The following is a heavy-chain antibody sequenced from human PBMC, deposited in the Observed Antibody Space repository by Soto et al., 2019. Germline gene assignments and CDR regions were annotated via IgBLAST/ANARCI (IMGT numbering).Heavy chain of an antibody. J-gene: IGHJ4*02. Sequence: EVQLLESGGGLVLPGGSLRLSCAASGFIFSDYSMSWVRQAPGKGLEWVSGISGRGGSTYYADSVKGPFTISRDSSRKTLFLPMNRLRAQDTALYFCARSFRDTWEQYYFDYWGQGTLVPVSS. V-gene: IGHV3-23*01. D-gene: IGHD1-1*01. CDR2: ISGRGGST. CDR1: GFIFSDYS. CDR3: ARSFRDTWEQYYFDY.